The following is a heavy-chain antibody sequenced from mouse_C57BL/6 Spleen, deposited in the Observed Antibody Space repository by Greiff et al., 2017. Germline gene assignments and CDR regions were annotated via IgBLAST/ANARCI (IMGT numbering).Heavy chain of an antibody. D-gene: IGHD2-2*01. CDR3: ARNGYARDYYAMDY. J-gene: IGHJ4*01. CDR1: GYTFTSYW. CDR2: IHPNSGST. Sequence: VQLQQPGAELVKPGASVKLSCKASGYTFTSYWMHWVKQRPGQGLEWIGMIHPNSGSTNYNEKFKSKATLTVDKSSSTAYMQLSSLTSEDSAVYYCARNGYARDYYAMDYWGQGTSVTVSS. V-gene: IGHV1-64*01.